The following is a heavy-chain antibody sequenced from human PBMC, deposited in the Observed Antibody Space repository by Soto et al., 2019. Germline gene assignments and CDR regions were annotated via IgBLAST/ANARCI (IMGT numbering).Heavy chain of an antibody. CDR2: ISAHNSNT. D-gene: IGHD1-1*01. J-gene: IGHJ4*02. CDR3: ARGRYGDY. CDR1: GYTFTTYG. V-gene: IGHV1-18*01. Sequence: QIHLVESEAEVKKPGASVKVSCKGSGYTFTTYGITWVRQAPGQGLEWMGWISAHNSNTNYAQKLQGRVTVTRDTSTSTAYMELRSLRSDDTAVYYCARGRYGDYWGQGALVTVSS.